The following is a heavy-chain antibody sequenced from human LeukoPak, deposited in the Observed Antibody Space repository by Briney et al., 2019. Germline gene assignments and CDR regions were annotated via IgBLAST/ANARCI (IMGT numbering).Heavy chain of an antibody. CDR2: ISSSGSTI. Sequence: GGSLRLSCAASGFTFSSYEMNWVRQAPGKGLEWVSYISSSGSTIYYADSVKGRFTISRDNAKNSLYLQMNSLRAEDTAVYYCARAMVWELLPRSLDYWGQGTLVTVSS. V-gene: IGHV3-48*03. D-gene: IGHD1-26*01. CDR1: GFTFSSYE. J-gene: IGHJ4*02. CDR3: ARAMVWELLPRSLDY.